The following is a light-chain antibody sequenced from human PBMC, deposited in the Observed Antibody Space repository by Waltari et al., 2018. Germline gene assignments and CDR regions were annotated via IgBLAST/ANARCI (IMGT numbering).Light chain of an antibody. J-gene: IGKJ1*01. CDR3: QKYGSLPAT. Sequence: EIMLTQSPGTLSLSPGERATLSCRDSQSISMFLTWYQQKPGQAPRLLIYDATTRATGIPDRFSGSGSGTDFSLTISRMEPEDIAVYYCQKYGSLPATFGQGTKVEIK. V-gene: IGKV3-20*01. CDR2: DAT. CDR1: QSISMF.